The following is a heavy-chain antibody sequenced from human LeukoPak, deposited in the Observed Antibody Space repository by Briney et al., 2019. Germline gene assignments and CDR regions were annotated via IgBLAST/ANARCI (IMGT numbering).Heavy chain of an antibody. CDR2: ISDDETYK. CDR1: GFTFNSYS. V-gene: IGHV3-30-3*01. CDR3: AKGLRKLIVGSTEYYFDY. Sequence: PGGSLRLSCAASGFTFNSYSMHWVRQAPGKGLEWVTAISDDETYKFYADSVKGRFTISRDNSKNTLYLQMNSLRAEDTAVYYCAKGLRKLIVGSTEYYFDYWGQGTLVTVSS. D-gene: IGHD1-26*01. J-gene: IGHJ4*02.